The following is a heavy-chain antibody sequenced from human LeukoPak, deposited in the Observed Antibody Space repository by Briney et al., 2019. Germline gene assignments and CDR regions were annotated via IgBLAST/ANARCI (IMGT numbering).Heavy chain of an antibody. D-gene: IGHD5-24*01. CDR3: ARDRWLQSGYYFDY. V-gene: IGHV3-21*01. Sequence: PGGSLRLSCAASGFTFSSYEMNWVRQAPGKGLEWVSSISTSSSYIYYADSVKGRFTISRDNAKNSLYPQMNSLRAEDTAVYYCARDRWLQSGYYFDYWGQGTLVTVSS. J-gene: IGHJ4*02. CDR2: ISTSSSYI. CDR1: GFTFSSYE.